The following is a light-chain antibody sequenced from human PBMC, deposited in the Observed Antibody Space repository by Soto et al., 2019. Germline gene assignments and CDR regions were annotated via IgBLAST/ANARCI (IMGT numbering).Light chain of an antibody. CDR1: QSISSY. CDR3: QQSYSTPWT. CDR2: AAS. Sequence: DIQMTQSPCYLSASVGDRVTITSRASQSISSYLNWYQQKPGKAPKLLIYAASSLQSGVPSRFSGSGSGTDFTLTISSLQPEDFATYYCQQSYSTPWTFGQGTKVDIK. V-gene: IGKV1-39*01. J-gene: IGKJ1*01.